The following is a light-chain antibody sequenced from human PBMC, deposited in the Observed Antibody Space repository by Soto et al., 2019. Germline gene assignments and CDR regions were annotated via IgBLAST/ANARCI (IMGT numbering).Light chain of an antibody. CDR3: QQYETYSGT. Sequence: DIQMPQSPSSLSASVGDRVTITCRASPIINTWLAWYQQKPGKAPKLLIYRASNLVNGVPSRFSGSGSGTEFTLTISSLQPDDFSIYDCQQYETYSGTFGPGTKVDL. V-gene: IGKV1-5*03. CDR1: PIINTW. CDR2: RAS. J-gene: IGKJ3*01.